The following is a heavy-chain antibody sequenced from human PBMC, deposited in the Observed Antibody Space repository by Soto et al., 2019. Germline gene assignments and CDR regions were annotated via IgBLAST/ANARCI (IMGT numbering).Heavy chain of an antibody. J-gene: IGHJ4*02. V-gene: IGHV3-33*01. CDR1: GFTFSSYG. CDR3: ARSRDTIFGVVPNY. D-gene: IGHD3-3*01. Sequence: QVQLVESGGGVVQPGRSLRLSCAASGFTFSSYGMHWVRQAPGKGLEWVAVIWYDGSNKYYADSVKGRFTISRDNSKNTLYLQMNSLRAEDTAVYYCARSRDTIFGVVPNYWGQGTLVTVSS. CDR2: IWYDGSNK.